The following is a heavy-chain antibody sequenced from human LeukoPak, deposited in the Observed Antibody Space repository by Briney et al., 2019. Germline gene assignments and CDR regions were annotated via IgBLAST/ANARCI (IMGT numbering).Heavy chain of an antibody. CDR2: INHSGST. CDR3: ARIRSSSIYYGSGRGLDY. Sequence: PSETLSLTCAVYGGSFSGYYWRWIRPPPGKGLEWIGEINHSGSTNYNPSLKSRVTISVDTSKNQFSLKLSSVTAADTAVYYCARIRSSSIYYGSGRGLDYWGQGTLGTVSS. V-gene: IGHV4-34*01. CDR1: GGSFSGYY. D-gene: IGHD3-10*01. J-gene: IGHJ4*02.